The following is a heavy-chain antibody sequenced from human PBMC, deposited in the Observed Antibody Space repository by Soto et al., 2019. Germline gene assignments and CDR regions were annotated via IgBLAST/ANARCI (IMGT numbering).Heavy chain of an antibody. CDR1: GYSVTSYL. CDR3: ARGSGYCSSTSCYDMDV. J-gene: IGHJ6*02. CDR2: IYPGDSDT. V-gene: IGHV5-51*01. D-gene: IGHD2-2*01. Sequence: GESLKISCKGAGYSVTSYLIGWVRQMPVKGLEWMGIIYPGDSDTRYSPSFQGQVTISADKSISTAYLQWSSLKASDTAMYYCARGSGYCSSTSCYDMDVWGQGTTVTVSS.